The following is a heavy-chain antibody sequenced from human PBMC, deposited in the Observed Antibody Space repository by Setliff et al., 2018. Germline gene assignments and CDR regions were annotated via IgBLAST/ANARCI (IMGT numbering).Heavy chain of an antibody. CDR1: GGTFSSYA. CDR3: AKGGNITRETYYYYGMDV. J-gene: IGHJ6*02. D-gene: IGHD1-20*01. V-gene: IGHV1-69*13. CDR2: IIPIFGTA. Sequence: RASVKVSCKASGGTFSSYAISWVRQAPGQGLEWMGRIIPIFGTANYAQKSQGRVTITADESTSTAYMELSSLRSEDTAVYYCAKGGNITRETYYYYGMDVWGQGTTVTVSS.